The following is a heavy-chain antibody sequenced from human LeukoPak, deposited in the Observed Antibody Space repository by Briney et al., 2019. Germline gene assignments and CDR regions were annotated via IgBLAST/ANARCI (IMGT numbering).Heavy chain of an antibody. CDR2: ISGSGGST. Sequence: GGSLRLSCAASGFTFSSYAMSWVRQAPGKGLEWVSAISGSGGSTYYADSVKGRFTISRDNSKNTLYVQMNSLRDEDTAVYYCAKDLVGATSTSYFDYWGQGTLVTVSS. CDR3: AKDLVGATSTSYFDY. J-gene: IGHJ4*02. CDR1: GFTFSSYA. D-gene: IGHD1-26*01. V-gene: IGHV3-23*01.